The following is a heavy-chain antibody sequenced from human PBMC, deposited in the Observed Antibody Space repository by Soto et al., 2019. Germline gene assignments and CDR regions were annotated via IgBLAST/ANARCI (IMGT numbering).Heavy chain of an antibody. D-gene: IGHD5-18*01. CDR2: VISASGSV. CDR1: GRFFSSVP. V-gene: IGHV1-69*06. CDR3: ARVGSRDAYNYVLDH. Sequence: VKLVQSGAEVKKPGSSGQISCQASGRFFSSVPISWVRQVPGQGLEWVGGVISASGSVRYAQKFQDRVSISAVNSTGVGYLQLRSLSSEDTAIYYCARVGSRDAYNYVLDHWGPGTMVTVSS. J-gene: IGHJ1*01.